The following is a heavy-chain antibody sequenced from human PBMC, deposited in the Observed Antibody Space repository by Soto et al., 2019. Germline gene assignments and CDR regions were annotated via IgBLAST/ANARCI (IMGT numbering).Heavy chain of an antibody. J-gene: IGHJ4*02. CDR2: IYYSGST. D-gene: IGHD6-13*01. V-gene: IGHV4-31*03. Sequence: PSETLSLTCTVSGGSISSGGYYWSWIRQHPGKGLEWIGYIYYSGSTYYNPSLKSRVTISVDTSKNQFSLKLSSVTAADTAVYYCASRIAAGADETYYFDYWGQGTLVTVSS. CDR1: GGSISSGGYY. CDR3: ASRIAAGADETYYFDY.